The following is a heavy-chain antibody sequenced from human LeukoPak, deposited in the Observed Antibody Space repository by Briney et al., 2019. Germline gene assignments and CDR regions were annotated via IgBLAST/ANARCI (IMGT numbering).Heavy chain of an antibody. Sequence: GGSLRLSCAASGFTFSSYWMSWVRQAPGKGLEWVANIKQDGSEKYYVDSVKGRFTISRDNAKNSLYLQMNSLRAEDTAVYYCARDEIYYDILTGYRHFDYWGQGTLVTVFS. D-gene: IGHD3-9*01. V-gene: IGHV3-7*01. CDR2: IKQDGSEK. J-gene: IGHJ4*02. CDR3: ARDEIYYDILTGYRHFDY. CDR1: GFTFSSYW.